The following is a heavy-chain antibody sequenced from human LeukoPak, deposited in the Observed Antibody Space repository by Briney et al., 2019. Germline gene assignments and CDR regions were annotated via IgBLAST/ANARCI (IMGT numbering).Heavy chain of an antibody. CDR2: IYPGDSDT. CDR3: ARPHDYSNYYFDY. V-gene: IGHV5-51*01. J-gene: IGHJ4*02. Sequence: RGESLKISCKGSGYSFTSYWIGWVRQMPGKGREWMGIIYPGDSDTRYSPSFQGQVTISADKSISTAYLQWSSLKASDTAMYYCARPHDYSNYYFDYWGQGTLVTVSS. CDR1: GYSFTSYW. D-gene: IGHD4-11*01.